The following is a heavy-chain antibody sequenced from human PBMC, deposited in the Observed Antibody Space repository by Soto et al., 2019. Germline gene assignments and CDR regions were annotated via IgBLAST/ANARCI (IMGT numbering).Heavy chain of an antibody. V-gene: IGHV3-23*01. D-gene: IGHD6-13*01. J-gene: IGHJ4*02. CDR1: GFTFSSYA. CDR3: AKVRGQQLVLAIVDY. Sequence: GGSLRLSCAASGFTFSSYAMSWVRQAPGKGLEWVSAISGSGGSTYYADSVKGRFTISRDNSKNTLYLQMNSLRAEDTAVYYCAKVRGQQLVLAIVDYWGQGTLVTVSS. CDR2: ISGSGGST.